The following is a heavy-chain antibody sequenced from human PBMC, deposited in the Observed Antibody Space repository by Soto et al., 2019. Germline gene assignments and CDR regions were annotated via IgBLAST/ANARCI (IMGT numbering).Heavy chain of an antibody. CDR3: EKHVEDFYFGMDA. V-gene: IGHV5-10-1*01. CDR2: IDPADSYA. D-gene: IGHD2-15*01. CDR1: GYSFVTFW. J-gene: IGHJ6*02. Sequence: GESLKISCRGSGYSFVTFWITWVRQMPGKGLEWMGRIDPADSYARYSPSFEGHVTMSVDRSINTAYLKWSSMKASDSDIYYCEKHVEDFYFGMDAWGQGTSVTVSS.